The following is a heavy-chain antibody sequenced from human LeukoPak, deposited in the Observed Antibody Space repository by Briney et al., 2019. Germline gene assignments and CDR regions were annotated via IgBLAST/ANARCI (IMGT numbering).Heavy chain of an antibody. CDR2: ISSSGSTI. J-gene: IGHJ3*02. V-gene: IGHV3-48*03. Sequence: PGGSLRLSCAASGFTFSSYEMNWVRQAPGKGLEWVSNISSSGSTINYADSVKGRFIISRDNAKNALYLQMNSLRAEDTAVYYCARETGFAFDIWGQGTMVTVSS. CDR3: ARETGFAFDI. CDR1: GFTFSSYE.